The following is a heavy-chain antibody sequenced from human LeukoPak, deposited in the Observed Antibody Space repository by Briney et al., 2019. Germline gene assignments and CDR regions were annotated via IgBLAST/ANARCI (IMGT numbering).Heavy chain of an antibody. CDR1: GGSISSSSYY. CDR3: ANLSSFDYYYYYYMDV. Sequence: SETLSLTCTVSGGSISSSSYYWSWIRQPPGKGLEWIGSIYYSGSTYYNPSLKSRVTISVDTSKNQFSLKLSSVTAADTAVYYCANLSSFDYYYYYYMDVWGKGTTVTVSS. CDR2: IYYSGST. J-gene: IGHJ6*03. D-gene: IGHD6-6*01. V-gene: IGHV4-39*01.